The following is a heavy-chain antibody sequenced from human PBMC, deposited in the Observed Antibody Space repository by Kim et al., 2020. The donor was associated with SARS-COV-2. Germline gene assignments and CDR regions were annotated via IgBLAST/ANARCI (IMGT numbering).Heavy chain of an antibody. Sequence: GGSLRLSCVASGFTFSNAWMSWVRQAPGKGLEWVSCIKSRPDCVTTDYSAPVKGRFSISRDDSKNNLYLEMNSLKTEGTGVYYCATGGEYSGYDFVYWGQGTRVIVSS. D-gene: IGHD5-12*01. CDR1: GFTFSNAW. CDR3: ATGGEYSGYDFVY. CDR2: IKSRPDCVTT. J-gene: IGHJ4*02. V-gene: IGHV3-15*01.